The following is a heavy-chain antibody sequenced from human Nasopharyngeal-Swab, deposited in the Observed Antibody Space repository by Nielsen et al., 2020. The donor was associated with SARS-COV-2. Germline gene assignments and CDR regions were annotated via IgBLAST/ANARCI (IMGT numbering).Heavy chain of an antibody. CDR3: AGGTGWLTDS. Sequence: GESLKISCAASGFTSSNYWMNWVRQTPGKGLEWVAIIKQDGSETYYVDSVRGRFTTSRDNAKNSLSLVMTSLRADDTAVYYCAGGTGWLTDSWGQGTLVTVSS. D-gene: IGHD3-9*01. CDR1: GFTSSNYW. V-gene: IGHV3-7*03. J-gene: IGHJ4*02. CDR2: IKQDGSET.